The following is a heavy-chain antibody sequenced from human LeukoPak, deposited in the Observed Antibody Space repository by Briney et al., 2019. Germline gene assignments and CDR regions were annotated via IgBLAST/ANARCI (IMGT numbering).Heavy chain of an antibody. CDR1: GFAFSSYA. V-gene: IGHV3-21*01. CDR2: ISSRNSYI. CDR3: ARDGTENYDILSWFDP. Sequence: PGGSLRLSCAASGFAFSSYAMNWVRQAPGKGLEWVSSISSRNSYIYYADSVKGRFTISRDNAKNSLFLQMNSLTAEDTAVYYCARDGTENYDILSWFDPWGQGTLVTVSS. D-gene: IGHD3-9*01. J-gene: IGHJ5*02.